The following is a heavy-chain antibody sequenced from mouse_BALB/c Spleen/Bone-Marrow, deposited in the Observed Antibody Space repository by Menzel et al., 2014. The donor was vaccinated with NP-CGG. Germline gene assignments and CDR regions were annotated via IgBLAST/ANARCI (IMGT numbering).Heavy chain of an antibody. CDR2: INPSTGYT. CDR3: ARGYYGSSLVY. J-gene: IGHJ3*01. V-gene: IGHV1-7*01. Sequence: QVQLQRSGAELAKPGASVKMSCKAPGYTFTSYWMHWVKQRPGQGLEWIGYINPSTGYTEYNQKFKDKATLTADKSSSTAYMQLSSLTSEDSAVYYCARGYYGSSLVYWGQGTLVTVSA. CDR1: GYTFTSYW. D-gene: IGHD1-1*01.